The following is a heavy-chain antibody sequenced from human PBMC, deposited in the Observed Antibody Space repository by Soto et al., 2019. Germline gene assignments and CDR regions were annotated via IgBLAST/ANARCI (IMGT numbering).Heavy chain of an antibody. CDR1: GYTFTGYY. V-gene: IGHV1-2*02. Sequence: ASVKVSCKASGYTFTGYYMHWVRQAPGQGLEWMEWINPNSGGTNYAQKFQGRVNMTRDTSISTAYMELSRLRSDDTAVYYCARGLGYCSDGSCFSWGQGTLVTVSS. CDR3: ARGLGYCSDGSCFS. J-gene: IGHJ4*02. D-gene: IGHD2-15*01. CDR2: INPNSGGT.